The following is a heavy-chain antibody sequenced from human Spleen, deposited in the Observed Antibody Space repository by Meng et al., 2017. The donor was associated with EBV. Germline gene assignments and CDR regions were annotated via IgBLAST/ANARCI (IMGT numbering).Heavy chain of an antibody. V-gene: IGHV4-34*01. CDR2: INHSGNT. Sequence: QVESQQWGAGLLQPSETLSLTCDVYGGPFDGYSWTGIRQPPGKGLEWIGEINHSGNTNYNPSLKSRVTISVDTSKRQFSLKLTSMTAADTAVYYCATWWGKGYYWGQETLVTVSS. CDR1: GGPFDGYS. J-gene: IGHJ4*02. D-gene: IGHD2-8*02. CDR3: ATWWGKGYY.